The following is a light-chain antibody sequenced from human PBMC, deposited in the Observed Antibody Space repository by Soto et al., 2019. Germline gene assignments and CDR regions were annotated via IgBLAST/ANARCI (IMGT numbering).Light chain of an antibody. CDR3: QQYNSYWT. J-gene: IGKJ1*01. V-gene: IGKV1-5*01. CDR1: QSISSW. CDR2: DAS. Sequence: DIPMTQSPSTLYSSVGDRVTITCRASQSISSWLAWYQQKPGKAPKLLIYDASSLESGVPSRFSGSGSGTEFTLTISSLQPDDFATYYCQQYNSYWTFGQGTKVDIK.